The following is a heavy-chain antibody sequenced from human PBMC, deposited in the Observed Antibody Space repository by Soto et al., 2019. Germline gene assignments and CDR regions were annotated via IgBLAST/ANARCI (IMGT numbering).Heavy chain of an antibody. CDR3: AKDREKVPSAFDY. CDR1: GFTFSSYA. J-gene: IGHJ4*02. CDR2: ISGSGGST. V-gene: IGHV3-23*01. Sequence: GGSLRLSCAASGFTFSSYAMSWVRQAPGKGREWVSAISGSGGSTYYADSVKGRFTTSRDNSKNTLYLQMNSLRAEDTAVYYCAKDREKVPSAFDYWGQGTLVTVSS. D-gene: IGHD3-10*01.